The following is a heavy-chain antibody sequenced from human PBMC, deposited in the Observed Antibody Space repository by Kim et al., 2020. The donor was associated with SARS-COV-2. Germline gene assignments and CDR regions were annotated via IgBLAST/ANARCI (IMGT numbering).Heavy chain of an antibody. J-gene: IGHJ6*02. V-gene: IGHV3-7*03. CDR2: INQGGNEK. CDR3: ARDVIGFGELPYYYYGMDV. CDR1: GFTFNNYW. D-gene: IGHD3-10*01. Sequence: GGSLRRSCEASGFTFNNYWMSWVRQAPGKGLEWVANINQGGNEKYYVGSVRGRFTVSRDNAESSLYLQMNNLRVEDTAIYYCARDVIGFGELPYYYYGMDVWGQGTTVTVSS.